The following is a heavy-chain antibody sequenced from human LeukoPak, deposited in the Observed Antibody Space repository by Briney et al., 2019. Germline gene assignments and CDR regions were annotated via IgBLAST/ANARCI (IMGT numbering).Heavy chain of an antibody. CDR2: IYPGDSDT. CDR1: GYSFTSYW. D-gene: IGHD3-9*01. V-gene: IGHV5-51*01. J-gene: IGHJ4*02. CDR3: TRSPDIDILTGYSRYYFDY. Sequence: GESLKISCKGSGYSFTSYWIGWVRQMPGKGLEWMGIIYPGDSDTRYSPSFQGQGTISADKSISTAYLQWNSLKASDTAIYYCTRSPDIDILTGYSRYYFDYWGQGTLVTVSS.